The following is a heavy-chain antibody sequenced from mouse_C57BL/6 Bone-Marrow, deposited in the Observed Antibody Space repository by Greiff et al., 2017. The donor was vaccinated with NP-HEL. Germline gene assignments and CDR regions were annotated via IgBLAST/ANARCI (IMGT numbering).Heavy chain of an antibody. J-gene: IGHJ2*01. V-gene: IGHV1-19*01. Sequence: VQLQQSGPVLVKPGASVKMSCKASGYTFTDYYMNWVKQSHGKSLEWIGVINPYNGGTSYNQKFKGKATLTVDKSSSTAYMELNSLTSEDSAVYYCAITTVVAYYFDYWGQGTTLTVSS. CDR3: AITTVVAYYFDY. CDR1: GYTFTDYY. D-gene: IGHD1-1*01. CDR2: INPYNGGT.